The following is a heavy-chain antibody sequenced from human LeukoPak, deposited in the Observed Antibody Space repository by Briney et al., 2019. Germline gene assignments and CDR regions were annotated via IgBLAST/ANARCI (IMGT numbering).Heavy chain of an antibody. J-gene: IGHJ5*02. CDR2: IYYSGST. Sequence: SETLSLTCTVSGGSISRSSYYWGWIRQPPGKGLEWIGSIYYSGSTYYNPSLKSRVTISVDTSKNQFSLKLSSVTAADTAVYYCAIGILGTVTTFDPWGQGTLVTVSS. V-gene: IGHV4-39*01. CDR1: GGSISRSSYY. D-gene: IGHD4-17*01. CDR3: AIGILGTVTTFDP.